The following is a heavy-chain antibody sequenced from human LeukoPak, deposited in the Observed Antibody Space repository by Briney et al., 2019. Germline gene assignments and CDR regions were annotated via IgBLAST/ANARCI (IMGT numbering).Heavy chain of an antibody. CDR1: GFAFSDFA. Sequence: GGSLRLSCVASGFAFSDFAMTWVRQAPGKGLEWVGYINNVGGSSYYGDSVRGRFSISRDNSKNTLYPQMSSLRAEDTAIYHCAKKSSLIGYWNWFDPWGQGTLVSVSS. J-gene: IGHJ5*02. D-gene: IGHD3-9*01. CDR2: INNVGGSS. CDR3: AKKSSLIGYWNWFDP. V-gene: IGHV3-23*01.